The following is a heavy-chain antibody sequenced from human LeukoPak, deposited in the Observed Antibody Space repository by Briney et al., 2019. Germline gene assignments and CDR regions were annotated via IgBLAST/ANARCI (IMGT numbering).Heavy chain of an antibody. Sequence: GGSLRLSCAASGFTFSSYWMSWVRQAPGKGLEWVANIKQDGSEKYYVDSVKGRFTISRDNAKNSLYLQMNSLRAEDTAVYYCARDRLVAVTAIPLDYWGQGTLVTVSS. CDR1: GFTFSSYW. CDR2: IKQDGSEK. V-gene: IGHV3-7*03. D-gene: IGHD2-21*02. CDR3: ARDRLVAVTAIPLDY. J-gene: IGHJ4*02.